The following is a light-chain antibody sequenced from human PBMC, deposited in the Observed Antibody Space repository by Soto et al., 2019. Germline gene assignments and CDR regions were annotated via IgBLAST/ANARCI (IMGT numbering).Light chain of an antibody. CDR1: QGVGNKY. Sequence: DIAMTQSPGTLSLAPGERATLSCRASQGVGNKYLAWYQQRPGQAPSLLIYAASSRATGVPDRFSGSGSGTDFTLTISRLGPEDFAVYYCQQYTNAHGITFGQGTRLEIK. CDR2: AAS. J-gene: IGKJ5*01. CDR3: QQYTNAHGIT. V-gene: IGKV3-20*01.